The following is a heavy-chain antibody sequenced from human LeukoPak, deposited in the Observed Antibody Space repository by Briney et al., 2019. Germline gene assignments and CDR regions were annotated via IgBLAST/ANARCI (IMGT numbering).Heavy chain of an antibody. D-gene: IGHD3-22*01. Sequence: SETLSLTCAVYGETFSGHYWTWVRQSPGKGLEWIGEINHSGDTNYNPSLKSRVTLSVDTSKNQFSLKVNSVTAADTAVYYCAKDGAYYDSSGYSYYFDYWGQGTLVTVSS. J-gene: IGHJ4*02. CDR1: GETFSGHY. CDR3: AKDGAYYDSSGYSYYFDY. CDR2: INHSGDT. V-gene: IGHV4-34*01.